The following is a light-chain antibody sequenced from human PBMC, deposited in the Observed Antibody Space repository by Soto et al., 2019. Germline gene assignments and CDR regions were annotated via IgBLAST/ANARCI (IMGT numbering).Light chain of an antibody. CDR3: SSYTGSSINTVV. CDR2: EVS. V-gene: IGLV2-14*01. J-gene: IGLJ2*01. Sequence: QSALTQPASVSGFPGQSITISCTGTSSDVGKYNYVSWYQQHPAKAPKLMIFEVSNRPSGVSNRFSGSKSGNTASLTISGLQAEDEAEYYCSSYTGSSINTVVFGGGTKVTVL. CDR1: SSDVGKYNY.